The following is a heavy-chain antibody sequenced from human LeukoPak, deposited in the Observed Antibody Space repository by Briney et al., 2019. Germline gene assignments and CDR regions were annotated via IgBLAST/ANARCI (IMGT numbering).Heavy chain of an antibody. CDR2: MYYSGST. CDR1: GGSIGSGGHY. D-gene: IGHD4-17*01. V-gene: IGHV4-31*03. Sequence: NPSETLSLTCTVSGGSIGSGGHYWSWIRQHPGKGLEWIGFMYYSGSTYYNPSLKSRVTISVDTSKNQFSLKLSSVTAADTAVYYCARDPRHYGDYGSVAFDIWGQGTMVTVSS. CDR3: ARDPRHYGDYGSVAFDI. J-gene: IGHJ3*02.